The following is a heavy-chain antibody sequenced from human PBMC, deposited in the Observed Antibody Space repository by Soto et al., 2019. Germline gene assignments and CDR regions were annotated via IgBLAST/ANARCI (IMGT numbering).Heavy chain of an antibody. D-gene: IGHD2-2*01. J-gene: IGHJ6*02. CDR3: ARSQGSSTSLEIYYYYYYGMDG. CDR2: IIPIPGTA. Sequence: QVQLVQSGAEVKKPGSSVKVSCKDSGGTFGSSAISWVRQAPGQGLEWMGGIIPIPGTANYAQKFQGRVTIAADESTSTAYMELSSLRSEDTAVYYCARSQGSSTSLEIYYYYYYGMDGWGQGTTVTVSS. CDR1: GGTFGSSA. V-gene: IGHV1-69*01.